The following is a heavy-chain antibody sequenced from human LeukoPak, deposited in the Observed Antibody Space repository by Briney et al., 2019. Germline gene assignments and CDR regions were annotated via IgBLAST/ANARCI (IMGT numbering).Heavy chain of an antibody. J-gene: IGHJ4*02. V-gene: IGHV4-39*07. CDR3: AEEAPNIVVEAAAAYS. CDR1: GGSLSISSYY. Sequence: SETLSLTCTVSGGSLSISSYYWGWIRQPPGKGLEWIGSIYYSGSTYYNPSLKSRGPISVATSKNQFSLKLSSVTAAATVVFYFAEEAPNIVVEAAAAYSWGQGTLVTVSS. CDR2: IYYSGST. D-gene: IGHD2-2*01.